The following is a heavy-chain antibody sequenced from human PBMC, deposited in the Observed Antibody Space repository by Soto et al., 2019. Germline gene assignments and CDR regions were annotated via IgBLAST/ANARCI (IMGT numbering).Heavy chain of an antibody. J-gene: IGHJ6*02. Sequence: GGSLRLSCTASGFTFGDYAMSWVRQAPGKGLEWVGFIRSKAYGGTTEYAAPVKGGFTISRDDSKSIAYLQMNSLKTEDTAVYYCTRGLGGIAARRHYYYYYGMDVWGQGTTVTVSS. D-gene: IGHD6-6*01. CDR3: TRGLGGIAARRHYYYYYGMDV. CDR1: GFTFGDYA. CDR2: IRSKAYGGTT. V-gene: IGHV3-49*04.